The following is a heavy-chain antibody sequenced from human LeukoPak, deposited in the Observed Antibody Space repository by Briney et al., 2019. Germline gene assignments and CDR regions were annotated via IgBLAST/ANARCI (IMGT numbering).Heavy chain of an antibody. CDR2: FYSPGNT. CDR3: ASARESCIGSSCYEYFHH. Sequence: PGGSLRLSCAASGFTVTIKSMAGARQARGRGLEGGSDFYSPGNTYYADSVHGRFTISRDTSVNTLFLQMNSLRVEDTAVYYCASARESCIGSSCYEYFHHWGQGTPLTVSS. CDR1: GFTVTIKS. D-gene: IGHD2-2*01. V-gene: IGHV3-53*01. J-gene: IGHJ1*01.